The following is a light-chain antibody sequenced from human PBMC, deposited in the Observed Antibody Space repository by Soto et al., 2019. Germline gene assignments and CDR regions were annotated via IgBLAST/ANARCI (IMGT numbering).Light chain of an antibody. V-gene: IGKV3-11*01. J-gene: IGKJ1*01. CDR2: DAS. CDR1: QSVSSY. CDR3: HQRSSWPRGT. Sequence: EVVLTQSPATLSLSPGASATLSCRASQSVSSYLAWYQQKPGQGPRLLIYDASNRATGVSARFSGSGSGTDFTLAISRLEPEDFAVYYCHQRSSWPRGTFGQGTKVDIK.